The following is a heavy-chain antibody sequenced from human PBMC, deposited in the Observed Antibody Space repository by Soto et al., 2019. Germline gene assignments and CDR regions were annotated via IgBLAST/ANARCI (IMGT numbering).Heavy chain of an antibody. CDR2: IYPGDSDT. V-gene: IGHV5-51*01. Sequence: PGESLKISCEGSGYNFNTYWIGWVRQMPGKGLEWMGIIYPGDSDTRYSPSFQGQVTISADKSISTAYLQWSSLKASDTAMYYCARLIVVVPAAISSSYGMDVWGQGTAVTVSS. CDR3: ARLIVVVPAAISSSYGMDV. D-gene: IGHD2-2*01. CDR1: GYNFNTYW. J-gene: IGHJ6*02.